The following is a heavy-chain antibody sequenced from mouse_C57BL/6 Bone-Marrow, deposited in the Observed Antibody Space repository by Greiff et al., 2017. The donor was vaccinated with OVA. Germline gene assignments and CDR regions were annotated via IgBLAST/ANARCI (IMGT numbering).Heavy chain of an antibody. CDR1: GFSFTSYG. CDR3: ARNNYGSSYPYAMDY. J-gene: IGHJ4*01. Sequence: VMLVESGPGLVQPSQCLTITCTASGFSFTSYGVHWVRQSPGKGLEWLGVIWSGGSTDYNAAFISRLSISKNNSKCQVFFKMNNLRADDTAIYYCARNNYGSSYPYAMDYWGQGTSVTVSS. D-gene: IGHD1-1*01. V-gene: IGHV2-2*01. CDR2: IWSGGST.